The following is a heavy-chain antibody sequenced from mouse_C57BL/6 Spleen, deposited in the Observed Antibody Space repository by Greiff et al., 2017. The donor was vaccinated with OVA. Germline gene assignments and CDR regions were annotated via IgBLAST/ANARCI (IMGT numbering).Heavy chain of an antibody. CDR2: INPYNGGT. CDR1: GYTFTDYY. Sequence: VQLQQSGPVLVKPGASVKMSCKASGYTFTDYYMNWVKQSHGKSLEWIGVINPYNGGTSYNQKFKGKATLTVDKSSSTAYMELNSLASEDSAVYNCARYYGSSAHWYCDVWGTGTTVTVSS. V-gene: IGHV1-19*01. D-gene: IGHD1-1*01. J-gene: IGHJ1*03. CDR3: ARYYGSSAHWYCDV.